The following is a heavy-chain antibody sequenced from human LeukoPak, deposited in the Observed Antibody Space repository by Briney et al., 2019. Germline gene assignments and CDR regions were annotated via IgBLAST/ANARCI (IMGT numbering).Heavy chain of an antibody. Sequence: GGSLRLSCAASGFTFSSYWMSWVRQAPGKGLEWVANVKQDGSEKYYVDSVKGRFTISRDNAKNSLYLQMNSLRAEDTAVYYCARDPTSGSYFQYYFDYWGQGTLVTVSS. CDR3: ARDPTSGSYFQYYFDY. J-gene: IGHJ4*02. CDR2: VKQDGSEK. CDR1: GFTFSSYW. D-gene: IGHD1-26*01. V-gene: IGHV3-7*01.